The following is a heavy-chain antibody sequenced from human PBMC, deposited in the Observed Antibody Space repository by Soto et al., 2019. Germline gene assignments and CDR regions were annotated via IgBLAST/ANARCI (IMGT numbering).Heavy chain of an antibody. CDR2: IYYSGST. CDR3: ARALYILVVVAATTENYYGMDV. V-gene: IGHV4-31*03. CDR1: GGSISSGGYY. D-gene: IGHD2-15*01. Sequence: SETLSLTCTVSGGSISSGGYYWSWIRQHPGKGLEWIGYIYYSGSTYYNPSLKSRVTISVDTSKNQFSLKLSSVTAADTAVYYCARALYILVVVAATTENYYGMDVWGQGTTVTVSS. J-gene: IGHJ6*02.